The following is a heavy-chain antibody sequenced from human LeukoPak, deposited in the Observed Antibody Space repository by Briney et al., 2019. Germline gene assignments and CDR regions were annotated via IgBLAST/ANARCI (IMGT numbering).Heavy chain of an antibody. V-gene: IGHV4-59*01. D-gene: IGHD3-16*01. J-gene: IGHJ5*02. CDR1: GGSISSYY. CDR2: IYYSGST. Sequence: PSETLSLTCTVSGGSISSYYWGWIRQPPGKGLEWIGYIYYSGSTNYNPSLKSRVTISVDTSKNQFSLKLSSVTAADTAVYYCARGGDDYVTNWFDPWGQGTLVTVSS. CDR3: ARGGDDYVTNWFDP.